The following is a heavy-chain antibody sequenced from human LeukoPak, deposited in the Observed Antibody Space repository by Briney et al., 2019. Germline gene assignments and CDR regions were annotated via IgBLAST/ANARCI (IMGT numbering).Heavy chain of an antibody. CDR2: VWYDGSNK. J-gene: IGHJ4*02. D-gene: IGHD1-14*01. Sequence: GGSLRLSCAASGFIFSNYGMHWVRQAPGKGLEWVAVVWYDGSNKYYADSVKGRFTISRDNSKNTFYLQMDSLRADDTAMYYCAKGKVNHLGGLDYWGQGTLVTVSS. CDR1: GFIFSNYG. CDR3: AKGKVNHLGGLDY. V-gene: IGHV3-33*06.